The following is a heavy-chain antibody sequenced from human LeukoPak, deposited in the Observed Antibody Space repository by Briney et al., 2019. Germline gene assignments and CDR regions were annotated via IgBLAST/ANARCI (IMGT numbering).Heavy chain of an antibody. Sequence: PSETLSLTCAVYGGSFSGYYWSWIRQPPGKGLEWIGYIYYSGSTNYNPSLESRVTISVDTSKNQFSLKLSSVTAADTAVYYCAREVIMVRGVIDYWGQGTLVTVSS. CDR1: GGSFSGYY. CDR2: IYYSGST. D-gene: IGHD3-10*01. CDR3: AREVIMVRGVIDY. J-gene: IGHJ4*02. V-gene: IGHV4-59*12.